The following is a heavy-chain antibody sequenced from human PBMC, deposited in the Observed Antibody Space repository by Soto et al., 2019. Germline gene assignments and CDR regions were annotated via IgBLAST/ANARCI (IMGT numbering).Heavy chain of an antibody. CDR1: GFTFSSYA. Sequence: GGSLRLSCAASGFTFSSYAMSWVRQAPGKGLEWVSAISGSGGSTYYADSGKGRFTISRDNSKNTLYLQMNSLRAEDTAVYYCAKDREDIVVVVAAVADAFDIWGQGTMVTVSS. J-gene: IGHJ3*02. CDR3: AKDREDIVVVVAAVADAFDI. CDR2: ISGSGGST. V-gene: IGHV3-23*01. D-gene: IGHD2-15*01.